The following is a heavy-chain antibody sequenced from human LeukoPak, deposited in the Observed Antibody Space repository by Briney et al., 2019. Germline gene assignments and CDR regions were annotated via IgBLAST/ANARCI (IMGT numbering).Heavy chain of an antibody. D-gene: IGHD3-10*01. CDR3: AKDLGGSGSYYWSASDV. CDR2: ISASGYST. CDR1: GFTFSSYA. J-gene: IGHJ3*01. V-gene: IGHV3-23*01. Sequence: GGSLRLSCAASGFTFSSYAMSWVRQAPGQGLEWVSGISASGYSTYYGDSVKGRFTISRDNSKNTLYLQMDSLRVEDTAIYYCAKDLGGSGSYYWSASDVWGQGTMVTVSS.